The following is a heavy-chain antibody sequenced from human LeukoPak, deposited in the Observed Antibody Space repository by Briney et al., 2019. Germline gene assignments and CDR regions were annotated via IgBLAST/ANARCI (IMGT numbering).Heavy chain of an antibody. CDR1: GFTLNSYW. J-gene: IGHJ4*02. D-gene: IGHD6-19*01. Sequence: GVPLRLSCAASGFTLNSYWMLCVRQVPGRGLVWVSRSNSDGSTTNYADSVKGRFTISRDNAKNTLYLQMNGLRAEDTAVYYCVRGPYSGWTGFDYWGQGTLVTVSS. CDR2: SNSDGSTT. CDR3: VRGPYSGWTGFDY. V-gene: IGHV3-74*01.